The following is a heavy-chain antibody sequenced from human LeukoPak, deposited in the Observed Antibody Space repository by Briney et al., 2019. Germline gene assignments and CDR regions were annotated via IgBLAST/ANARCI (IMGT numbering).Heavy chain of an antibody. CDR3: ARGPHYDRSGYYHRAYYYYYGMDV. CDR2: IIPMFGTA. CDR1: GGTFSSYA. J-gene: IGHJ6*02. D-gene: IGHD3-22*01. Sequence: GASVKVSCKASGGTFSSYAISWVRQAPGQGLEWMGGIIPMFGTANYAQKFQGRVTITADESTSTAYLELSSLRSDDTAVYYCARGPHYDRSGYYHRAYYYYYGMDVWGQGTTVTVSS. V-gene: IGHV1-69*13.